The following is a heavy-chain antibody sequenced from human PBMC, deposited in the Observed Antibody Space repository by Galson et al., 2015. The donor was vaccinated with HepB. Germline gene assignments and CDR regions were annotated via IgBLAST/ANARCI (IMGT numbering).Heavy chain of an antibody. V-gene: IGHV1-69*13. CDR2: IIPIFGTA. CDR1: GGTFSSYA. Sequence: SVTVSCKASGGTFSSYAISWVRQAPGQGLEWMGGIIPIFGTANYAQKFQGRVTITADESTSTAYMELSSLRSEDTAVYYCARAYYDILTGYYNPNWFDPWGQGTLVTVSS. D-gene: IGHD3-9*01. CDR3: ARAYYDILTGYYNPNWFDP. J-gene: IGHJ5*02.